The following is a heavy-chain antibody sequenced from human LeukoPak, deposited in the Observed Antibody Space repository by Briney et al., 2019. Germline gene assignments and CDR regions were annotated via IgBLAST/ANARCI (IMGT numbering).Heavy chain of an antibody. J-gene: IGHJ4*02. V-gene: IGHV3-23*01. CDR2: ISGSGDSI. CDR3: ATTPFPQTVMTNDY. CDR1: GFTFSSYA. Sequence: GGSLRLSCAASGFTFSSYAMSWGRQSPGTGLEWFSAISGSGDSIYYADSVKGRFTISRDNTKNTLDLQMTSLRAEDTAVYYCATTPFPQTVMTNDYWGQGTLVTVSS. D-gene: IGHD2-21*01.